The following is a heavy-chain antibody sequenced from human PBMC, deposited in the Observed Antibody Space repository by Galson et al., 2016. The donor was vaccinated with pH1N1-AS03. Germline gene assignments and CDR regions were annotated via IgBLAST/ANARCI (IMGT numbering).Heavy chain of an antibody. D-gene: IGHD1-26*01. CDR3: ARGCGSYGMDV. Sequence: SVKVSCKASGYTFISYVMHWVRQAPGQRLEWMGWINAGNGNTTYSQSFQGRVTITRDTSASKAYMELSSPRSEDTAVYYCARGCGSYGMDVWGQGTTVTVSS. CDR2: INAGNGNT. CDR1: GYTFISYV. J-gene: IGHJ6*02. V-gene: IGHV1-3*01.